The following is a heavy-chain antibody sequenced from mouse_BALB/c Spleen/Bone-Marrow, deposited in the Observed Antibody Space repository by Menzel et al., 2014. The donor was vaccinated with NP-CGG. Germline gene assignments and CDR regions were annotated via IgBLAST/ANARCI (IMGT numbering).Heavy chain of an antibody. V-gene: IGHV1-37*01. Sequence: VQLQQSGPDLVKPGASVKISCKASGYSFSGYFMNWVKQSHGKSLEWIGRINPYNGESFYNQKFKDKATLTVDKSSTTAHMGLLSLTSEDSAVYYCGRGGTVVTKGSTYWYFDLWGAGTTVTVSS. CDR3: GRGGTVVTKGSTYWYFDL. J-gene: IGHJ1*01. CDR1: GYSFSGYF. CDR2: INPYNGES. D-gene: IGHD1-1*01.